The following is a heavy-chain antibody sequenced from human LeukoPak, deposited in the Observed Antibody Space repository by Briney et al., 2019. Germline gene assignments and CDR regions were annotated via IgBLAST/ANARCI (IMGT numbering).Heavy chain of an antibody. Sequence: ASVKVSCKASGYTFTGYYMHWVRQAPGQGLEWMGWINPNSGGTNYAQKFQGRVTMTRDTSISTAYMELSRLRSDDTAVYYCARDLSEWYYYDSSGYSGTDYWGQGTLVTVSS. CDR1: GYTFTGYY. J-gene: IGHJ4*02. V-gene: IGHV1-2*02. CDR3: ARDLSEWYYYDSSGYSGTDY. D-gene: IGHD3-22*01. CDR2: INPNSGGT.